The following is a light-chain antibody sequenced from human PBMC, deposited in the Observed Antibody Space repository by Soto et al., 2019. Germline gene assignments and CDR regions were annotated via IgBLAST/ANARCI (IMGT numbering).Light chain of an antibody. J-gene: IGLJ2*01. V-gene: IGLV1-47*01. CDR2: RNN. CDR3: AAWDDSLSGL. Sequence: QSVLTQPPSASGTPGQRVTISCSGSSSNIGSNYVYWYQQLPGTAPKLLIYRNNQRPSGVPDRFSGSKSGTSASLAIIGLRSEDEADYYCAAWDDSLSGLFGGGTKVTVL. CDR1: SSNIGSNY.